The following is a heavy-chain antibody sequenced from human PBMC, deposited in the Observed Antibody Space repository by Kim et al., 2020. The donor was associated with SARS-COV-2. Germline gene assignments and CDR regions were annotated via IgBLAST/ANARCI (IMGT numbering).Heavy chain of an antibody. CDR2: IIPILGIA. CDR3: ASDRTGAQWLVKYYFDY. Sequence: SVKVSCKASGGTFSSYAISWVRQAPGQGLEWMGRIIPILGIANYAQKFQGRVTITADKSTSTAYMELSSLSSEDTAVYYCASDRTGAQWLVKYYFDYWGQGALVTVSS. D-gene: IGHD6-19*01. J-gene: IGHJ4*02. CDR1: GGTFSSYA. V-gene: IGHV1-69*04.